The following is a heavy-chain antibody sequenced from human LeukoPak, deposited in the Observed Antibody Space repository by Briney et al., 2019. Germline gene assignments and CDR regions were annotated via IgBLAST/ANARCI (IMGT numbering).Heavy chain of an antibody. Sequence: PSQTLSLTCAVFGGSISSGGYSWSWIRQPPGKGLEWIGYIYHSGSTYYNPSLKSRVTISVDRSKNQFSLKLSSVTAADTAVYYCARVVQNYDILTGYYSYYFDYWGQGTLVTVSS. V-gene: IGHV4-30-2*01. J-gene: IGHJ4*02. CDR3: ARVVQNYDILTGYYSYYFDY. D-gene: IGHD3-9*01. CDR2: IYHSGST. CDR1: GGSISSGGYS.